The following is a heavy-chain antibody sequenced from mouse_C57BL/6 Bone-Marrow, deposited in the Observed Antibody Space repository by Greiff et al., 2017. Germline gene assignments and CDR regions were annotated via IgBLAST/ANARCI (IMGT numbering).Heavy chain of an antibody. CDR1: GFNIKDDY. V-gene: IGHV14-4*01. CDR2: IDPENGDT. D-gene: IGHD2-3*01. CDR3: TRGDGYYFYYFDY. Sequence: EVQLQQSGAELVRPGASVKLSCTASGFNIKDDYMHWVKQRPEQGLEWIGWIDPENGDTEYASKFQGQATITADTSSNTAYRQLSGLTSEDTAVYYCTRGDGYYFYYFDYWGQGTTLTVSS. J-gene: IGHJ2*01.